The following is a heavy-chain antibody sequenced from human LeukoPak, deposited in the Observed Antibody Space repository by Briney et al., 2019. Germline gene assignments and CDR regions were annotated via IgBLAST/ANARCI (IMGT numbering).Heavy chain of an antibody. D-gene: IGHD2-15*01. CDR3: AKDPVVVVVAATGVDY. Sequence: SGGSLRLSCAASGFTFSSYAMSWVRQAPGKGLEWVSAISGSGGSTYYADSVKGRFTISRDNSKNTLYLQMNSLRAEDTAVYYCAKDPVVVVVAATGVDYWGQGTLVTVSS. V-gene: IGHV3-23*01. CDR2: ISGSGGST. J-gene: IGHJ4*02. CDR1: GFTFSSYA.